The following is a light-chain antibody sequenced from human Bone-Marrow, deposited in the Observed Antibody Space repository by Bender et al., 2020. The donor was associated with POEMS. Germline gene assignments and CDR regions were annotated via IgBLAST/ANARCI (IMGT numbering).Light chain of an antibody. CDR3: SSYAGDTTWL. CDR2: EGT. Sequence: QSGLAQPASVPASPGQSITIPCTGTSSDIGTYKFVSWYQQYPGKAPKLLIYEGTKRPLGVSSRFSGSKSGNMASLTISGLQAEDEAHYYCSSYAGDTTWLFGGGTKVTVL. J-gene: IGLJ3*02. V-gene: IGLV2-23*01. CDR1: SSDIGTYKF.